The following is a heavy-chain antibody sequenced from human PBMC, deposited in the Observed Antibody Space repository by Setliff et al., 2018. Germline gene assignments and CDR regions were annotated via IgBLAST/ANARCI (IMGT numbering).Heavy chain of an antibody. CDR3: ARAKDGYDFDYFDY. CDR2: IHHTGTT. J-gene: IGHJ4*02. V-gene: IGHV4-31*03. Sequence: PSETLSLTCTVSDGSIRRGDYWGWIRQHPGKGLEWIGYIHHTGTTFYNPSLRSRVTISVDTSKNQFSLKLTSLTAADTAVYYCARAKDGYDFDYFDYWGQGTPVTVSS. CDR1: DGSIRRGDY. D-gene: IGHD5-12*01.